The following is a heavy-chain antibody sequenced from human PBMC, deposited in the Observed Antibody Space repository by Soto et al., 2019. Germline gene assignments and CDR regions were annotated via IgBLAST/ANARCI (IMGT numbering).Heavy chain of an antibody. CDR2: INHSGST. CDR3: ARGWNIVVVPAAVQYKNYYYYGMDV. CDR1: GGSFSGYY. D-gene: IGHD2-2*01. V-gene: IGHV4-34*01. J-gene: IGHJ6*02. Sequence: QVQLQQWGAGLLKPSETLSLACAVYGGSFSGYYWSWIRQPPGKGLEWIGEINHSGSTNYNPSLKSRVTISVDTSKNQFSLKQSSVTAADTAVYYCARGWNIVVVPAAVQYKNYYYYGMDVWGQGTTVTVSS.